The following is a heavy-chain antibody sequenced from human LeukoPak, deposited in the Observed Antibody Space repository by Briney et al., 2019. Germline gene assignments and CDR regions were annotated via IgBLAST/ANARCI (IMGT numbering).Heavy chain of an antibody. Sequence: SETLSLTCTVSGGSISSSSYYWGWIRQPPGKGLEWIGSIYYSGSTYYNPSLKSRVTISVDTSKNQFSLKLSSVTAADTAVYYCARGSYYYDSSGYTIDYWGQGTLVTVSS. CDR2: IYYSGST. J-gene: IGHJ4*02. CDR3: ARGSYYYDSSGYTIDY. CDR1: GGSISSSSYY. D-gene: IGHD3-22*01. V-gene: IGHV4-39*07.